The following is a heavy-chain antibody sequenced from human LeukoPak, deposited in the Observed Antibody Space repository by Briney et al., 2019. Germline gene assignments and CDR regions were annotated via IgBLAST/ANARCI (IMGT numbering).Heavy chain of an antibody. J-gene: IGHJ6*03. CDR3: ARTPLYYDILTGPYDTLPGYYYYYMDV. D-gene: IGHD3-9*01. CDR2: IYYSGST. Sequence: PSETLSLTCTVSGGSISSSSYYWGWIRQPPGKGLEWIGSIYYSGSTYYNPSLKSRVTISVDTSKNQFSLKLSSVTAADTAVYYCARTPLYYDILTGPYDTLPGYYYYYMDVWGKGTTVTVSS. V-gene: IGHV4-39*01. CDR1: GGSISSSSYY.